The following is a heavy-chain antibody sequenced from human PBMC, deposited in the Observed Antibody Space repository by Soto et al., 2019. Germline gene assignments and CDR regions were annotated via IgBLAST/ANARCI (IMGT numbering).Heavy chain of an antibody. J-gene: IGHJ6*03. CDR1: GFTFSSYA. CDR2: ISGSGGST. D-gene: IGHD6-6*01. CDR3: AKDLEYSSSSYYYYYMDV. Sequence: GGSLRLSCAASGFTFSSYAMSWVRQAPGKGLEWVSAISGSGGSTYYADSVKGRFTISRENSKNTLYLQMNSLRAEDTAVYYCAKDLEYSSSSYYYYYMDVWGKGTTVTVSS. V-gene: IGHV3-23*01.